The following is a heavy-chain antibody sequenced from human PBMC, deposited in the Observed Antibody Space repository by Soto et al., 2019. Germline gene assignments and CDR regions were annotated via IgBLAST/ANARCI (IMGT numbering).Heavy chain of an antibody. V-gene: IGHV1-18*01. D-gene: IGHD1-1*01. CDR1: GYTFTSYG. CDR2: ISAHNGNT. Sequence: QVHLVQSGAEVKKPGASVKVSCKASGYTFTSYGITWVRQAPGQGLEWMGWISAHNGNTDYAQKLQGRVIVTRDTSTSTPYRELRSLRSDDTAVYYCARGRYGDYWGQGALVTVSS. CDR3: ARGRYGDY. J-gene: IGHJ4*02.